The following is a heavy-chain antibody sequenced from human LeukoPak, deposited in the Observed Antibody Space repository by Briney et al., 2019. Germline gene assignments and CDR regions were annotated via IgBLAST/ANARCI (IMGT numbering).Heavy chain of an antibody. CDR3: ARGVLRGLDYFYMDV. Sequence: PGGSLRLSCTASGFTFIRYGMHWVRQAPGKGLEWVAFIQNDGTDRYYADSVQGRFTISRDSSKNTLFLQMKSLRADDTAVYYCARGVLRGLDYFYMDVWGNGTTVTVSS. CDR2: IQNDGTDR. CDR1: GFTFIRYG. J-gene: IGHJ6*03. V-gene: IGHV3-30*02. D-gene: IGHD2-8*01.